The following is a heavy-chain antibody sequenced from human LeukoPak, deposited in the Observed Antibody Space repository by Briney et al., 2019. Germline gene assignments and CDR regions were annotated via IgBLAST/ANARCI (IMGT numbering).Heavy chain of an antibody. J-gene: IGHJ6*04. CDR1: GFTFSSYG. CDR3: AKDIISYYYGSGTAYYYYGMDV. Sequence: PGGSLRPSCAASGFTFSSYGMHWVRQAPGKGLEWVAVISYDGSNKYYADSVKGRFTISRDNSKNTLYLQMNSLRAEDTAVYYCAKDIISYYYGSGTAYYYYGMDVWGKGTTVTVSS. CDR2: ISYDGSNK. D-gene: IGHD3-10*01. V-gene: IGHV3-30*18.